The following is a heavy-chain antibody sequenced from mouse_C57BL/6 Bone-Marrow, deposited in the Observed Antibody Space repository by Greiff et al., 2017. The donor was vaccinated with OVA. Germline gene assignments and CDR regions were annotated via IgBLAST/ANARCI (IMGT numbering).Heavy chain of an antibody. CDR1: GYSFTSYY. CDR3: ARSGDYDPAWFAY. Sequence: VQLQQSGPELVKPGASVKISCKASGYSFTSYYIHWVKQRPGQGLEWIGWIYPGSGNTKYNEKFKGKATLTADTSSSTAYMQLSSLTSEDSAVYDCARSGDYDPAWFAYWGQGTLVTVSA. D-gene: IGHD2-4*01. CDR2: IYPGSGNT. J-gene: IGHJ3*01. V-gene: IGHV1-66*01.